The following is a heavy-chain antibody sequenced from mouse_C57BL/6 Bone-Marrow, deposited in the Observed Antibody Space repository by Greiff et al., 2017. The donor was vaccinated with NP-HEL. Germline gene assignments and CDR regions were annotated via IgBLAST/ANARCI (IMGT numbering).Heavy chain of an antibody. D-gene: IGHD1-1*01. CDR1: GYAFSSYW. J-gene: IGHJ4*01. CDR2: IYPGDGDT. V-gene: IGHV1-80*01. Sequence: VQLVESGAELVKPGASVKISCKASGYAFSSYWMNWVKERPGKGLEWIGQIYPGDGDTTYNGKFKGKATLTADKSSSTAYLQGSSLTSEDSAVYFCARGDYGSSRFGYAMDYWGQGTSVTVSS. CDR3: ARGDYGSSRFGYAMDY.